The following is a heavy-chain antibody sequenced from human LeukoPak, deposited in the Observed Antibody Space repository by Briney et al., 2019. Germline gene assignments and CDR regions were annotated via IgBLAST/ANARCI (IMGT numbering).Heavy chain of an antibody. CDR3: ARDHYGSGSYYPFDY. CDR1: GGTFSSYA. CDR2: IIPIFGTA. V-gene: IGHV1-69*13. Sequence: GASVKVSCKASGGTFSSYAISWVRQAPGQGLEWMGGIIPIFGTANYAQKFQGRVTITADESTSTAYMELSSLRSEDTAVYYCARDHYGSGSYYPFDYWGQGTLVTVSS. J-gene: IGHJ4*02. D-gene: IGHD3-10*01.